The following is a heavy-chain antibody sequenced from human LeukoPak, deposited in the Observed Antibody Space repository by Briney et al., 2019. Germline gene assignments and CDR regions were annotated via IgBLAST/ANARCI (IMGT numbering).Heavy chain of an antibody. Sequence: PGGSLRLSCAASGFTFSSYSMNWVRQAPGKGLEWVSSISSSSSYIYYADSVKGRFTISRDNAKNSLYLQMNSLRAEDTAVYYCAIAGIAAAGRPYYYGMDVWGQGTTVTVSS. CDR2: ISSSSSYI. V-gene: IGHV3-21*01. J-gene: IGHJ6*02. D-gene: IGHD6-13*01. CDR1: GFTFSSYS. CDR3: AIAGIAAAGRPYYYGMDV.